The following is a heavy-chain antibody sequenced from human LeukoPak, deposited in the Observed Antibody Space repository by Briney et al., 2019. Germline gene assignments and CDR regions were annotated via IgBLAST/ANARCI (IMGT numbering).Heavy chain of an antibody. CDR1: GGSISSGGYS. Sequence: SQTLSLTCAVSGGSISSGGYSWSWIRQPAGKGLEWIGRIYTSGSTNYNPSLKSRVTMSVDTSKNQFSLKLSSVTAADTAVYYCARAGLSSGWYVYFDYWGQGTLVTVSS. CDR2: IYTSGST. J-gene: IGHJ4*02. V-gene: IGHV4-61*02. D-gene: IGHD6-19*01. CDR3: ARAGLSSGWYVYFDY.